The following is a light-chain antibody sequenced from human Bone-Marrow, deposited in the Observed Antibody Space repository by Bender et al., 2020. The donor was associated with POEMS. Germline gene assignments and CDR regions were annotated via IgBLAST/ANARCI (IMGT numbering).Light chain of an antibody. CDR2: ENF. V-gene: IGLV2-14*01. J-gene: IGLJ2*01. CDR3: CSKASPGVV. CDR1: SSDVGGYDH. Sequence: QSALTQPASVSGSPGQSIAISCTGTSSDVGGYDHVSWYQQHPGKAPKLMLYENFKRPSGVSHRFSGSKSGNTASLTISGLQAEDEADYYCCSKASPGVVFGGGTKLTVL.